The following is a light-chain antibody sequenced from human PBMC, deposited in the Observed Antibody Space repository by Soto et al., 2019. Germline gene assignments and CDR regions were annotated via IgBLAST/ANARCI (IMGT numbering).Light chain of an antibody. V-gene: IGKV1-5*03. CDR2: KAA. CDR3: QQYGRSTLT. J-gene: IGKJ4*01. Sequence: DINFTQSPSFLSASVGDRVTITCRASQGVPSYLAWYQHKPGKAPQLLFYKAASLGGGVPSRLSGSGSGTEFTLTINSLQPDDFAVYYCQQYGRSTLTFGGGTKV. CDR1: QGVPSY.